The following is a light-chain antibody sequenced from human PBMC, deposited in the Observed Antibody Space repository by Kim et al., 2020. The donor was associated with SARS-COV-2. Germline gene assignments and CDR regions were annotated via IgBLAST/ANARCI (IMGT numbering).Light chain of an antibody. CDR1: QSVSSSY. CDR2: AAS. J-gene: IGKJ2*01. V-gene: IGKV3-20*01. Sequence: EIVLTQFPGTLSLSPGERATLSCRASQSVSSSYLAWYQQKPGQAPRLLIYAASSRATGIPDRFSGSASGTDFTLTISRLEPEDFAVYYCQQYGSSLYTFGQGTKLEI. CDR3: QQYGSSLYT.